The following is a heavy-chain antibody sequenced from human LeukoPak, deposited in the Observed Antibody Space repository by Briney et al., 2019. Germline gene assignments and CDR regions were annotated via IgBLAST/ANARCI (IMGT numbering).Heavy chain of an antibody. CDR1: GNTFTAYY. V-gene: IGHV1-2*06. Sequence: ASVKVSCKASGNTFTAYYIHWVRQAPGQGLEWMGRINPNSGGTDYAQNFRGRVTLTRDTSISTAYMDLTRLRSDDTAVYYGASDQAGSVNSFDPWGQGTLVTVSS. CDR2: INPNSGGT. J-gene: IGHJ5*02. CDR3: ASDQAGSVNSFDP.